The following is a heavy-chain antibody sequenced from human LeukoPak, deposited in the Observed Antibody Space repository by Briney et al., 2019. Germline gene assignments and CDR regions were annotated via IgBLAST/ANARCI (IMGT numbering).Heavy chain of an antibody. CDR1: GYSFNSYW. CDR2: IYPGDSDT. CDR3: ARRGQSSNYFDY. V-gene: IGHV5-51*01. Sequence: SGESLKISCKGSGYSFNSYWIGWVRQMPGKGLKWMGIIYPGDSDTRYSPSFQGQVTMSADKSISTAYLQWSSLKASDTAMYYCARRGQSSNYFDYWGQGTLVTVSS. J-gene: IGHJ4*02. D-gene: IGHD6-6*01.